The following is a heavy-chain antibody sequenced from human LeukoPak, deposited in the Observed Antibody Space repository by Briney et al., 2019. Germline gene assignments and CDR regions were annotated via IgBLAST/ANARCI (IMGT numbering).Heavy chain of an antibody. V-gene: IGHV3-9*01. D-gene: IGHD2-21*02. CDR3: AKDQSTAYCGGDCYSALGY. J-gene: IGHJ4*02. CDR1: GVTLSNYA. CDR2: ISWNSGSI. Sequence: GGSLRLSCVASGVTLSNYAMHWVRQAPGKGLEWVSGISWNSGSIGYADSVKGRFTISRDNAKNSLYLQMNSLRAEDTALYYCAKDQSTAYCGGDCYSALGYWGQGTLVTVSS.